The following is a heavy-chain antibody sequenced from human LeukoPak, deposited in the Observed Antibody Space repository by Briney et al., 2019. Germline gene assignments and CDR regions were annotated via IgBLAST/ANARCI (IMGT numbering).Heavy chain of an antibody. V-gene: IGHV4-38-2*02. Sequence: PSETLSLTCTVSGYSITSGYYWGWIRQPPGKGLEWIGSIYHSGSTYYNPSLKSRVTISVDTSKNQFSLKLSSVTAADTAVYYCFCGGGFDYFDYWGQGTLVTVSS. CDR1: GYSITSGYY. D-gene: IGHD3-16*01. CDR2: IYHSGST. CDR3: FCGGGFDYFDY. J-gene: IGHJ4*02.